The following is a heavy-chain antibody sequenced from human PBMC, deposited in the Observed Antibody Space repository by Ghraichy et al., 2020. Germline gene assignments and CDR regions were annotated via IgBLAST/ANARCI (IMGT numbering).Heavy chain of an antibody. CDR1: GGSISSYY. V-gene: IGHV4-59*01. J-gene: IGHJ4*02. CDR2: IYYSGST. D-gene: IGHD6-19*01. CDR3: ARIGYSSGPSNFDY. Sequence: SETLSLTCTVSGGSISSYYWSWIRQPPGKGLEWIGYIYYSGSTNYNPSLKSRVTISVDTSKNKFSLKLSSVTAADTAVYYCARIGYSSGPSNFDYWGQGTLVTVSS.